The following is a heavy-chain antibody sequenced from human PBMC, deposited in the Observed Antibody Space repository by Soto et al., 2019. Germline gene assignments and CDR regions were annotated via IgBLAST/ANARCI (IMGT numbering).Heavy chain of an antibody. J-gene: IGHJ4*02. CDR2: IYSSGST. V-gene: IGHV4-31*03. Sequence: PSETLSLTCTVSGGSISSGGYYWSWIRHHPGKGLEWIGYIYSSGSTYYNPSLKSRLTISLDTSKNHFSLKLSSVTAADTAVYYCARDTGFADPFHCWGQGTRVTVSS. CDR1: GGSISSGGYY. CDR3: ARDTGFADPFHC. D-gene: IGHD4-17*01.